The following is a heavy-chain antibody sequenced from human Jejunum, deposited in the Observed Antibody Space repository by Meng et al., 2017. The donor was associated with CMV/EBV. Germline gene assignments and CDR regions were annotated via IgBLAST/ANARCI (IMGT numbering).Heavy chain of an antibody. Sequence: LVGVGGGLVQLGGSLGFSCAVPGISVTTNYMTWVRQTPGKGLEWVSVIYSGGDKTYYADSVKGRFTISRDSSRNTLYLQMTSLRAGDTALYYCARGAMSFESWGQGTLVTVSS. CDR1: GISVTTNY. CDR2: IYSGGDKT. CDR3: ARGAMSFES. J-gene: IGHJ5*01. V-gene: IGHV3-66*01.